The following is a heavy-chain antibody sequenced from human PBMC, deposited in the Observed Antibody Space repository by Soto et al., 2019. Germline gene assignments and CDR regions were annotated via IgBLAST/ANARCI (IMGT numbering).Heavy chain of an antibody. J-gene: IGHJ5*02. CDR1: GYSISSGYY. V-gene: IGHV4-38-2*01. CDR3: ARGAATVTPGWFDP. CDR2: IYHSGST. Sequence: SETLSLTCAVSGYSISSGYYWGWIRQTPGKGLEWIASIYHSGSTYYNPSLKSRVTISVDTSKNQFSLKLTSVTAADTAVYYCARGAATVTPGWFDPCGQRIMVTVSS. D-gene: IGHD4-17*01.